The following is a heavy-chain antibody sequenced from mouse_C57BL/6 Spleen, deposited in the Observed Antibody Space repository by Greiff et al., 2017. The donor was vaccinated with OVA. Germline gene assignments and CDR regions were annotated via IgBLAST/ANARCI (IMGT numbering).Heavy chain of an antibody. D-gene: IGHD1-1*01. Sequence: EVQVVESGGGLVQPKGSLKLSCAASGFTFNTYAMHWVRQAPGKGLEWVARIRSKSSNYATYYADSVKDRFTISRDDSQSMLYLQMNNLKTEDTAMYYGVREGSYYGSSYGWFAYWGQGTLVTVSA. CDR1: GFTFNTYA. CDR3: VREGSYYGSSYGWFAY. J-gene: IGHJ3*01. CDR2: IRSKSSNYAT. V-gene: IGHV10-3*01.